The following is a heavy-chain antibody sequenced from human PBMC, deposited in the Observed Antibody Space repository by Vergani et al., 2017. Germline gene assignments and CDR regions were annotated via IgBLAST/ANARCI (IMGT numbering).Heavy chain of an antibody. CDR3: ARRRATGSWYVDLGLFGH. D-gene: IGHD6-13*01. CDR2: INPDTGET. Sequence: QLVQSGAEVKKPGASVKVSCKASEYIFTAYYIHWVRQAPGQGLEWMGWINPDTGETKFAQKFQGRVTLTSDTSSTTVYMELNNLNSDDTAVYYCARRRATGSWYVDLGLFGHWGQGTQVIVSS. J-gene: IGHJ4*02. CDR1: EYIFTAYY. V-gene: IGHV1-2*02.